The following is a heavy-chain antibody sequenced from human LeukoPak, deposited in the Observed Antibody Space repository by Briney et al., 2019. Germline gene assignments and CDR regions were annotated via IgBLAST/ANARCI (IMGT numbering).Heavy chain of an antibody. Sequence: PSETLSLTCAVYGGSFSGYYWSWIRQPPGKGLEWIGEINHSGSTNYNPSLKSRVTISVDTSKNQFSLKLSSVTAADTAVYYCASTAGIVVAGTAWGQGTLVTVSS. CDR1: GGSFSGYY. CDR3: ASTAGIVVAGTA. D-gene: IGHD6-19*01. J-gene: IGHJ5*02. V-gene: IGHV4-34*01. CDR2: INHSGST.